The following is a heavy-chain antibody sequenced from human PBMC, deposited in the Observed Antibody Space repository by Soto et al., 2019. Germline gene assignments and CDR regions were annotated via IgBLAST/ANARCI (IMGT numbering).Heavy chain of an antibody. Sequence: QVQLVQSGAEVKKPGSSVKVSCKASRDTFSKYAFNWVRQAPGQGLEWMGWIIPIFGSRDYAEKFQGRLTIPADESTSTAYMELRSLRFEDTAVYYCARGETYLGVWGQGTTVTVSS. CDR1: RDTFSKYA. CDR2: IIPIFGSR. D-gene: IGHD3-16*01. J-gene: IGHJ6*02. V-gene: IGHV1-69*01. CDR3: ARGETYLGV.